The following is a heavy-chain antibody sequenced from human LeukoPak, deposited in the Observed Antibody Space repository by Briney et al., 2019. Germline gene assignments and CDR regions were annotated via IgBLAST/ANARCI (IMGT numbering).Heavy chain of an antibody. Sequence: PSETLSLTCTVSGGSISSYYWSWIRQPPGKGLEWIGYIYYSGSTNYNPSLKSRVTISVDTSKNQFSLKLSSVTAADTAVYYCARDQLVVVPAAIFRYFDLWGRGTLVTVSS. D-gene: IGHD2-2*01. CDR2: IYYSGST. V-gene: IGHV4-59*01. CDR3: ARDQLVVVPAAIFRYFDL. CDR1: GGSISSYY. J-gene: IGHJ2*01.